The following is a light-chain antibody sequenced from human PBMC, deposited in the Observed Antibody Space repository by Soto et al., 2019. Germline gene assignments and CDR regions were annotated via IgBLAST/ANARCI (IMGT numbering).Light chain of an antibody. J-gene: IGLJ3*02. Sequence: QSALTQPASVSASPGQSITISCTGTSSDVGCYKFVSWYQHHPGKAPKLMIYEVNNRPSGVSNRFSGSKSGNTASLTISGLQPEDEADYYCLSYTSANTRVFGGGTKVTVL. CDR2: EVN. V-gene: IGLV2-14*01. CDR3: LSYTSANTRV. CDR1: SSDVGCYKF.